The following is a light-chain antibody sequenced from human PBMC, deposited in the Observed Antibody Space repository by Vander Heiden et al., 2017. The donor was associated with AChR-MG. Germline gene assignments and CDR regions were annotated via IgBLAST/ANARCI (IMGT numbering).Light chain of an antibody. V-gene: IGLV2-14*03. CDR1: SSDVGGYNF. CDR2: DVT. CDR3: SSYTSSDTVI. Sequence: QSALTQPASVSGSPGQSITISCTGTSSDVGGYNFVSWYQQYPGKAPKLLAYDVTSRPSGVSIRFSGSKFGNTASLTISELQAADEGDYYCSSYTSSDTVIFGGGTKLTVL. J-gene: IGLJ2*01.